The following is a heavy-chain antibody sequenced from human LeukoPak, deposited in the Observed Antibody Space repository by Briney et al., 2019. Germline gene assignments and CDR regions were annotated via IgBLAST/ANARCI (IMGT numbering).Heavy chain of an antibody. Sequence: GGSLRLSCAASGFTFSSYWMHWVRQAPGKGLVWVSRTTSDGSSTSYADSVKGRFTISRDNAKNTLYLQMNSLRAEDTAVYYCARDGGDDAFDIWGQGTMVTVSS. J-gene: IGHJ3*02. V-gene: IGHV3-74*01. CDR3: ARDGGDDAFDI. CDR2: TTSDGSST. CDR1: GFTFSSYW. D-gene: IGHD3-10*01.